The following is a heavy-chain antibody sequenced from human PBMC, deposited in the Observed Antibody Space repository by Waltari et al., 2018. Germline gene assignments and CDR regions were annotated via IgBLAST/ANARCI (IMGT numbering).Heavy chain of an antibody. CDR2: IYYSGST. D-gene: IGHD5-12*01. CDR3: AREVPRNGYIGLIYYYMDV. V-gene: IGHV4-39*01. CDR1: GGSLSSSSYF. J-gene: IGHJ6*03. Sequence: QLQLQESGPGLVKPSETLSLTCTVSGGSLSSSSYFWAWIRQPPGKGLEWIGSIYYSGSTYYNVSLKSRGTISVDRSTNQVSLKLTSVTAADTAVYFCAREVPRNGYIGLIYYYMDVWGKGTTVTVSS.